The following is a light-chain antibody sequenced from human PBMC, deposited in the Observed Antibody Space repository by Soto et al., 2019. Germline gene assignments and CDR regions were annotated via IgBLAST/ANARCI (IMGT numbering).Light chain of an antibody. J-gene: IGKJ2*01. V-gene: IGKV1-5*03. CDR2: NAS. Sequence: DIQMTQSPSTLSASVGDTVTITCRASQSICNRLAWYQQKPGQAPKLLIHNASTLASGVPARFSGSGSGTEFTLTISSLQPDDFAAYYCQQYDRFPYTFGQGTKLEIK. CDR1: QSICNR. CDR3: QQYDRFPYT.